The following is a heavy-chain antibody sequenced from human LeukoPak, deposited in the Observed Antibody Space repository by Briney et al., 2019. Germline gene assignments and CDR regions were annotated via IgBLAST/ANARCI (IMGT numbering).Heavy chain of an antibody. CDR2: ISGSGGST. CDR3: AKLGSAMVLYYFDY. D-gene: IGHD5-18*01. J-gene: IGHJ4*02. Sequence: GASLRLSCAASGFTFSSYAMSWVRQDPGKGLEWVSAISGSGGSTYYADSVKGRFTISRDNSKNTLYLQMNSLRAEDTAVYYCAKLGSAMVLYYFDYWGQGTLVTVSS. CDR1: GFTFSSYA. V-gene: IGHV3-23*01.